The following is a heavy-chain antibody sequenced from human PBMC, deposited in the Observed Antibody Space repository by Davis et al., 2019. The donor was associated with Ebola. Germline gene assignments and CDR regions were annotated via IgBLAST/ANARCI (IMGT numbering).Heavy chain of an antibody. D-gene: IGHD6-19*01. V-gene: IGHV3-30*04. CDR1: GFTFSSYA. J-gene: IGHJ6*02. Sequence: PGGSLRLSCAASGFTFSSYAMHWVRQAPGKGLQWVAVVSYDGRHKYYADSVKGRFTISRDNSKNTFNLQMNSLTAEDTAVYYCARDIGYSDGWPDYYYYGMDVWGQGTTVTVSS. CDR3: ARDIGYSDGWPDYYYYGMDV. CDR2: VSYDGRHK.